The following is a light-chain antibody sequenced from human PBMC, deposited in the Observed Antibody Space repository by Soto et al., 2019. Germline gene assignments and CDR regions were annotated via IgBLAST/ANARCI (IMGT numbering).Light chain of an antibody. CDR3: QQSYSTPLT. Sequence: DIQMTHSPSSLSVSLGDRFTITCRASQSIGGFLNWYQQKLGKAPKLLIYAASSLQSGVPSRFSGSGSGTDFTLTISSLQPEDFATYYCQQSYSTPLTFGGGTKWIS. CDR2: AAS. CDR1: QSIGGF. J-gene: IGKJ4*01. V-gene: IGKV1-39*01.